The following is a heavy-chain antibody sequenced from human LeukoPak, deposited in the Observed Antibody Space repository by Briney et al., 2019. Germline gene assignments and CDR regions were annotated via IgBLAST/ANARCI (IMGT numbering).Heavy chain of an antibody. CDR1: GFTFSDHY. CDR2: IRYDGSNK. CDR3: AKVRLVGATTADWVDP. Sequence: RPGGSLRLSCAASGFTFSDHYMVWVRQAPGKGLEWVAFIRYDGSNKYYADSVKGRFTISRDNSKNTLYLQMNSLIAEDTAVYYCAKVRLVGATTADWVDPWGQGTLVTVSS. J-gene: IGHJ5*02. V-gene: IGHV3-30*02. D-gene: IGHD1-26*01.